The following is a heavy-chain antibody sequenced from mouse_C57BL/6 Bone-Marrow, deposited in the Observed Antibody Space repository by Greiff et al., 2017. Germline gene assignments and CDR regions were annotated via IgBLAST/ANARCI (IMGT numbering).Heavy chain of an antibody. CDR2: IWRGGST. V-gene: IGHV2-5*01. Sequence: QVQLQQSGPGLVQPSQSLSITCTVSGFSLTSYGVHWVRQSPGKGLEWLGVIWRGGSTDYNAAFMSRLSITKDNSKSQVFFKMNSLQADDTAIYYCAKRRGYYGSSGGYFDVWGTGTTVTVSS. CDR1: GFSLTSYG. CDR3: AKRRGYYGSSGGYFDV. J-gene: IGHJ1*03. D-gene: IGHD1-1*01.